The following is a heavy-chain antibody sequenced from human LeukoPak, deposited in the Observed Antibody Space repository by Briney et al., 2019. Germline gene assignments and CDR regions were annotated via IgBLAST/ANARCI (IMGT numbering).Heavy chain of an antibody. CDR3: ARDFLGAAAGSGIYDF. Sequence: PGGSLRLSCAASGFTFTNFAMHWVRQAPGKGLEWVALIWSDGSNEFYTDSVKGRFTISRDNSKNTLYLQMNSLRAEDTAVYYCARDFLGAAAGSGIYDFWGQGTLVTVSS. CDR1: GFTFTNFA. D-gene: IGHD6-13*01. CDR2: IWSDGSNE. J-gene: IGHJ4*02. V-gene: IGHV3-33*08.